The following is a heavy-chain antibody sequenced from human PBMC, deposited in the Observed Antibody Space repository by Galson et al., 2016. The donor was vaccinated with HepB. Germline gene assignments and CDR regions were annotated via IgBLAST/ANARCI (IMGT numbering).Heavy chain of an antibody. CDR2: IVNNGQAP. J-gene: IGHJ4*02. CDR1: GSTFKSNA. Sequence: SLRLSCAGSGSTFKSNAITGFRQPPGRGREWISLIVNNGQAPYSADPVRGRFSIARDNSKNTLYLQMNSLRADDTAVYYCAKCPPGTRGSLDSWGQGTLVTVSS. V-gene: IGHV3-23*05. CDR3: AKCPPGTRGSLDS. D-gene: IGHD1-14*01.